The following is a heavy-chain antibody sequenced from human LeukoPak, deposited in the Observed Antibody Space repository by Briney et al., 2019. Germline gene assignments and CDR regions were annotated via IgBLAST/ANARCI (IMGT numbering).Heavy chain of an antibody. Sequence: GGSLRLSCAASGFTFSSYEMNWVRQAPGKGLEWVSYISSSGSTIYYADSVKGRFTISRDNAKSSLYLQMNSLRAEDTAVYYCARGFWGSSYNWFDPWGQGTLVTAST. V-gene: IGHV3-48*03. CDR2: ISSSGSTI. J-gene: IGHJ5*02. D-gene: IGHD5-18*01. CDR3: ARGFWGSSYNWFDP. CDR1: GFTFSSYE.